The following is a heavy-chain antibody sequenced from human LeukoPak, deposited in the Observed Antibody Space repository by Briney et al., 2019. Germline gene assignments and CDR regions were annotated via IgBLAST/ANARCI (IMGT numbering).Heavy chain of an antibody. CDR1: GYMFNIYG. CDR3: ARSPPSTVYDRFDT. CDR2: ISAFNGNT. J-gene: IGHJ4*02. V-gene: IGHV1-18*01. D-gene: IGHD5/OR15-5a*01. Sequence: GASVKVSCKASGYMFNIYGISWVRQAPGQGLEWMGWISAFNGNTNYARNFQDRVTMTTDTSTSTAYMELTSLRSDDTAVYYCARSPPSTVYDRFDTWGQGTLVTVSS.